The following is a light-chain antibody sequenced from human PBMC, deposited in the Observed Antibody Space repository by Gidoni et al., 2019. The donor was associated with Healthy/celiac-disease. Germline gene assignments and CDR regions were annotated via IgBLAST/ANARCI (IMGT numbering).Light chain of an antibody. V-gene: IGLV3-25*02. CDR1: AFPKQY. CDR3: QSADSSGTPVV. J-gene: IGLJ2*01. CDR2: KDS. Sequence: SYELTQPPSVSVSPGQTARITCSGDAFPKQYAYWYQKKPGQAPVLVIYKDSERPSGIPERFSGSSSGTTVTLTISGVQAEDEADYYCQSADSSGTPVVFGGGTKLTVL.